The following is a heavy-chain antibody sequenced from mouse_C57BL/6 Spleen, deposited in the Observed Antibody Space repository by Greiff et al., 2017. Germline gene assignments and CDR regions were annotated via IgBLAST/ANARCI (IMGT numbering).Heavy chain of an antibody. D-gene: IGHD2-4*01. CDR3: ARLGDYDYDVRFAY. Sequence: HVKQSGPELVKPGASVKISCKASGYAFSSSWMNWVKQRPGKGLEWIGRIYPGDGDTNYNGKFKGKATLTADKSSSTAYMQLSSLTSEDSAVYFCARLGDYDYDVRFAYWGQGTLVTVSA. V-gene: IGHV1-82*01. J-gene: IGHJ3*01. CDR2: IYPGDGDT. CDR1: GYAFSSSW.